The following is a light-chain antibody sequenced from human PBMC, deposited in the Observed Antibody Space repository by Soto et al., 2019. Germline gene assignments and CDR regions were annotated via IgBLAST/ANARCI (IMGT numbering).Light chain of an antibody. J-gene: IGLJ3*02. V-gene: IGLV4-60*02. CDR3: ETWDSNTRV. CDR1: SGHSSYI. Sequence: QPVLTQSSSASASLGSSVKLTCTLSSGHSSYIIAWHQQQPGKAPRYLMKLEGSGSYNKGSGVPDRFSGSSSGADRYLTISXXXXXXXADYYCETWDSNTRVFGGGTKL. CDR2: LEGSGSY.